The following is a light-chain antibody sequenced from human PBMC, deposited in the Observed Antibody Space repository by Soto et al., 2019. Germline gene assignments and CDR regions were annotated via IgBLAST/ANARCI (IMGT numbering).Light chain of an antibody. CDR1: QSIASD. CDR2: GAS. Sequence: ERVMTQSPATLSVSLGERATLYCRASQSIASDLAWYQQKPGQAPRLLIYGASTRASGIPARFSGSASGTEFTLTISSLQSEDFAVYYCHQYNNWPPTFGQGTKVEIK. J-gene: IGKJ2*01. CDR3: HQYNNWPPT. V-gene: IGKV3-15*01.